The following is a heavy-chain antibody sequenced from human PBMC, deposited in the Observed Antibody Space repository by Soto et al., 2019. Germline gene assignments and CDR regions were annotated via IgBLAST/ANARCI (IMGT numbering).Heavy chain of an antibody. D-gene: IGHD1-26*01. Sequence: SETLSLTCTVAGGSISSYYWSWIRQPPGKGREWVGYIYYRGSTNYNPSLKSRVTISVNTSKNQFSLKLSSVTAADTAVYYCARALRWEAEYYFDYWGQGTLVTVSS. J-gene: IGHJ4*02. V-gene: IGHV4-59*01. CDR1: GGSISSYY. CDR2: IYYRGST. CDR3: ARALRWEAEYYFDY.